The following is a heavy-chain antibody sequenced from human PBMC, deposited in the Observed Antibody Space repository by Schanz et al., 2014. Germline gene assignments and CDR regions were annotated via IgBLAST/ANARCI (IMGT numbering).Heavy chain of an antibody. D-gene: IGHD2-8*02. CDR2: INWSDGGST. CDR3: AKSLESCPGGRCSRGYFDY. V-gene: IGHV3-20*04. CDR1: GFTFENYA. J-gene: IGHJ4*02. Sequence: GQLVESGGGVVRPGGSLRLSCAASGFTFENYALTWVRQVPGKGLEWVSRINWSDGGSTGYADSVRGRFTISRDNAKNSLYLEMSSLRAEDTAVYYCAKSLESCPGGRCSRGYFDYWGQGTLVTVSS.